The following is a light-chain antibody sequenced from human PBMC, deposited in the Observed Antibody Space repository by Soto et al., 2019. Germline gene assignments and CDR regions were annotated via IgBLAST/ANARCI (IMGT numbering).Light chain of an antibody. CDR1: SSDVGGYNY. V-gene: IGLV2-14*01. CDR3: SSYSSSSTLV. J-gene: IGLJ1*01. CDR2: EVS. Sequence: QSALAQPASVSGSPGQSITIACTGTSSDVGGYNYVSWFQQHPGKAPKLMISEVSNRPSGVSNRFSASKSGNTASLTISGLQSDDEAPYYCSSYSSSSTLVFGTGTKVNVL.